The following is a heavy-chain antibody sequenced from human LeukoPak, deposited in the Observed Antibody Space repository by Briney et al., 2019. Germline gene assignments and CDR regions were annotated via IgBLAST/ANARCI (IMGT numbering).Heavy chain of an antibody. J-gene: IGHJ3*02. Sequence: GGSLRLSCAASGFTFSSYSMNWVRQAPGKGLEWVSSISSSSSYIYYADSVKGRFTISRDNAKNSLYLQMNSLRAEDTAVYYCARGGVVDAFDIWGQGTMVTVSS. CDR1: GFTFSSYS. CDR3: ARGGVVDAFDI. D-gene: IGHD2-15*01. V-gene: IGHV3-21*01. CDR2: ISSSSSYI.